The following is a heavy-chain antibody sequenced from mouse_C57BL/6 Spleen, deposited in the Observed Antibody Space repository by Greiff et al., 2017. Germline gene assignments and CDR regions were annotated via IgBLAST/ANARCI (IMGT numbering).Heavy chain of an antibody. CDR2: IRSKSNNYAT. CDR3: VIHGDYDYDAMDY. J-gene: IGHJ4*01. D-gene: IGHD2-13*01. CDR1: GFSFNTYA. V-gene: IGHV10-1*01. Sequence: DVMLVESGGGLVQPKGSLTLSCAASGFSFNTYAMNWVRQAPGKGLEWVARIRSKSNNYATYYADSVKDRFTISRDDSESMLYLQMNNLKTEDTAMYYCVIHGDYDYDAMDYWGQGTSVTVSS.